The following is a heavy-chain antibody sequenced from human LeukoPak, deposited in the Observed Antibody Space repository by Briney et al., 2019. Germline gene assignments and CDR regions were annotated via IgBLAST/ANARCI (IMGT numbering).Heavy chain of an antibody. J-gene: IGHJ4*02. CDR2: IYYNGDT. CDR1: GGSVSNSLYY. V-gene: IGHV4-61*01. CDR3: ARVLRAASWRSYDY. Sequence: PSETLSLTCTVSGGSVSNSLYYWGWIRQPPGKGLEWIGYIYYNGDTNYNPSLKSRVIISIDTSSNQFSLRLNPMTAADTAVYYCARVLRAASWRSYDYWGQGSLVTVSS. D-gene: IGHD5-18*01.